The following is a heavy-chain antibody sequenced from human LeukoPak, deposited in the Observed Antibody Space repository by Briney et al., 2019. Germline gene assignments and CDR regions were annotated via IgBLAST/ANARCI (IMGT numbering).Heavy chain of an antibody. Sequence: SETLSLTCTVSGYSISSGYYWGWIRQPPGKGLEWIGSIYHSGSTYYNPSLKSRVTISVDTSKNQFSLKLSSVTAADTAVYYCARGERGKRITIFGVVIDWYFDLWGRGTLVTVSS. CDR3: ARGERGKRITIFGVVIDWYFDL. CDR1: GYSISSGYY. D-gene: IGHD3-3*01. J-gene: IGHJ2*01. CDR2: IYHSGST. V-gene: IGHV4-38-2*02.